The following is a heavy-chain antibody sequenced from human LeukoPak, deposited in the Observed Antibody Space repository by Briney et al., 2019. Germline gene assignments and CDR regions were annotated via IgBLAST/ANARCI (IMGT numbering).Heavy chain of an antibody. J-gene: IGHJ5*02. CDR3: ARDRGISTYNWFDP. CDR2: ISYDGSNK. V-gene: IGHV3-30-3*01. CDR1: GFTFSSYA. Sequence: EGSLRLSCAASGFTFSSYAMHWVRQAPGKGLEWVAVISYDGSNKYYADSVKGRFTISRDNSKNTLYLQMNSLRAEDTAVYYCARDRGISTYNWFDPWGQGTLVTVSS. D-gene: IGHD1-26*01.